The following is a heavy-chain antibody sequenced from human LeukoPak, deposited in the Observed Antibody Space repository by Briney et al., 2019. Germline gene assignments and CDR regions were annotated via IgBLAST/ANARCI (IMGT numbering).Heavy chain of an antibody. Sequence: SETLSLTCTVSGDSVSIYYWSWIRQPPGKGLEWIGYIYYRGNTNYNPSLKSRDTMAVDTSKNQFSLKVSSVTAADTAVYYCARAGNNWSFDYWGQGTLVTVAS. D-gene: IGHD1-1*01. V-gene: IGHV4-59*02. CDR1: GDSVSIYY. CDR3: ARAGNNWSFDY. J-gene: IGHJ4*02. CDR2: IYYRGNT.